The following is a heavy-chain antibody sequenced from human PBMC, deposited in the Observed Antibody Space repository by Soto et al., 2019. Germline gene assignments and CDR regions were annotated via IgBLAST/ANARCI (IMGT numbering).Heavy chain of an antibody. D-gene: IGHD2-15*01. V-gene: IGHV1-69*13. CDR2: IIPIFGTS. J-gene: IGHJ5*02. Sequence: GASVKVSCKASGGTFSSYAISWVRQAPGQGLEWMGGIIPIFGTSNYAHKFQGRVTITADDSTSTAYMGLSSLRSEDTAVYYCARDRGSLVVAATAGWFDPWGQGTLVTVSS. CDR3: ARDRGSLVVAATAGWFDP. CDR1: GGTFSSYA.